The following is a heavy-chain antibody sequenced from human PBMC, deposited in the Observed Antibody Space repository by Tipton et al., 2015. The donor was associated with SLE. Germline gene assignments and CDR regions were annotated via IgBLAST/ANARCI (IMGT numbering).Heavy chain of an antibody. CDR2: IYYSGNT. V-gene: IGHV4-59*08. D-gene: IGHD3-10*01. CDR1: GGSISSYY. Sequence: TLSLTCTVSGGSISSYYWSWIRQPPGKGLEWIGYIYYSGNTNYNPSLKSRVTISVDTSKNLFSLKLSSVTAADTAVYYCARHASRRSGSYNEIDYWGQGTLVTVSS. CDR3: ARHASRRSGSYNEIDY. J-gene: IGHJ4*02.